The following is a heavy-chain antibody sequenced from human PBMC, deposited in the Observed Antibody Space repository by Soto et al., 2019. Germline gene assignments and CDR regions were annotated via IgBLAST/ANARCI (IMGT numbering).Heavy chain of an antibody. CDR1: GFTFKNYD. CDR2: ISGSGGVT. V-gene: IGHV3-23*01. J-gene: IGHJ4*02. D-gene: IGHD3-10*01. CDR3: AKNRQFRSYYESAGHYDN. Sequence: EVELLESGGGLVQPGGSLRLSSVASGFTFKNYDMRWIRQAPGKGLEWVSGISGSGGVTYYADSVKGRFTISRDNSKNTLYLQMNSLRAEDTAIYYCAKNRQFRSYYESAGHYDNWGQGTLVTVSS.